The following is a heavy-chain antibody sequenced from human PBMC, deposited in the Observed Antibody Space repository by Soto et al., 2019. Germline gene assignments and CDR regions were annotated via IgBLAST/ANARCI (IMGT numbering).Heavy chain of an antibody. D-gene: IGHD3-10*01. CDR3: AGRSSLASVQVYFGEISNYNWFDP. CDR1: NGSISSAIYY. Sequence: SETLSLTCTVSNGSISSAIYYWGWIRQPPGKGLEWIGSIYRSGSTYYNPSLQGRVTISVDTSKNQFSLKLSSVTAADTAVYFCAGRSSLASVQVYFGEISNYNWFDPWGQGTLVTVSS. V-gene: IGHV4-39*01. J-gene: IGHJ5*02. CDR2: IYRSGST.